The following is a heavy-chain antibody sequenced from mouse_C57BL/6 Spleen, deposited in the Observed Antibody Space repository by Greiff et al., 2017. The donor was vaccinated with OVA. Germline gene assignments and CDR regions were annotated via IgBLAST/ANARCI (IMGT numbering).Heavy chain of an antibody. Sequence: EVKLMESGGGLVKPGGSLKLSCAASGFTFSSYAMSWVRQTPEKRLEWVATISDGGSYTYYPDNVKGRFTISRDNAKNNLYLQMSHLKSEDTAMYYCAREGAQAFDYWGQGTTLTVSS. CDR3: AREGAQAFDY. CDR1: GFTFSSYA. V-gene: IGHV5-4*01. J-gene: IGHJ2*01. CDR2: ISDGGSYT. D-gene: IGHD3-2*02.